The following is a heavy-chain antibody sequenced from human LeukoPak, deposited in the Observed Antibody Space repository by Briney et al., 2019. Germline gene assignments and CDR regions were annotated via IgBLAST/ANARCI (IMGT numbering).Heavy chain of an antibody. V-gene: IGHV3-74*01. CDR3: ASSPDASGWYNN. CDR1: GFTFSSYS. CDR2: IKSDASST. Sequence: GGSLRLSCAASGFTFSSYSMNWVRQAPGKGPVWVSRIKSDASSTAYADSVKGRFTVSRDSAKNTVFLQMNSLGVEDTAVYYCASSPDASGWYNNWGQGTLVTVSS. J-gene: IGHJ4*02. D-gene: IGHD6-19*01.